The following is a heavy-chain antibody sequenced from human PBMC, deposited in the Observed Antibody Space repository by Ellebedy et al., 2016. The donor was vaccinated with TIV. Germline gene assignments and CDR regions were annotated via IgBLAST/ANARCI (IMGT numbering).Heavy chain of an antibody. V-gene: IGHV1-46*01. Sequence: ASVKVSCKASGYIFTNFYIHWVRQAPGQGLEWLGIINPGGGVTTYAQIFQGRVTMTRDTSTSTVYMELSSLRSDDTAVYYCARDGGPSYADWAPDYYYYAMDVWGQGTTVTVSS. D-gene: IGHD3-16*01. CDR1: GYIFTNFY. J-gene: IGHJ6*02. CDR2: INPGGGVT. CDR3: ARDGGPSYADWAPDYYYYAMDV.